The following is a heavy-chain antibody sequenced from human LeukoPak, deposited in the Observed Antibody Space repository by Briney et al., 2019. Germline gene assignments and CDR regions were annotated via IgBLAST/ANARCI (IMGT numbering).Heavy chain of an antibody. CDR3: AKDSSVYGSGITDY. V-gene: IGHV3-23*01. CDR1: GFTFSSYA. Sequence: GGSLRLSCAASGFTFSSYAMSWVRQAPGKGLEWVSAISGSGGSTYYADSVKGRFTISRDNSKNTLYLQMNSLRAEDTAVYYCAKDSSVYGSGITDYWGQGTLVTVSS. D-gene: IGHD3-10*01. CDR2: ISGSGGST. J-gene: IGHJ4*02.